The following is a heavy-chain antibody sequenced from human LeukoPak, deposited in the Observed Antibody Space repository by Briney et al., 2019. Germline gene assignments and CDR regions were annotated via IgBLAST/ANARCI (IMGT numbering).Heavy chain of an antibody. V-gene: IGHV3-21*01. Sequence: PGGSLRLSSAASGFTFRRYSMNSVPAAPGKRLECVSSISSSSSYIYSTDSVKGRLTISRDNAKNSLSLQMNSLRVEDTAVYYCARFCSSTSCYYDYYYMDVWGKGTTVTVSS. CDR3: ARFCSSTSCYYDYYYMDV. J-gene: IGHJ6*03. CDR2: ISSSSSYI. CDR1: GFTFRRYS. D-gene: IGHD2-2*01.